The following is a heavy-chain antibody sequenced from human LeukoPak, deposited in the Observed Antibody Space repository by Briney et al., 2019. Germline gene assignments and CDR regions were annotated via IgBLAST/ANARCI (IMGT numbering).Heavy chain of an antibody. Sequence: GASVTVSCKASGYTFTSYYMHWVRQAPGQGLEWMGLINPSGGSTSYAQKFQGRVTMTRDMSTSTVYMELSSLRASDTAIYYCARHEMATVLGSTRDGFDIWGQGTMVSVSS. CDR1: GYTFTSYY. D-gene: IGHD5-24*01. J-gene: IGHJ3*02. CDR3: ARHEMATVLGSTRDGFDI. V-gene: IGHV1-46*01. CDR2: INPSGGST.